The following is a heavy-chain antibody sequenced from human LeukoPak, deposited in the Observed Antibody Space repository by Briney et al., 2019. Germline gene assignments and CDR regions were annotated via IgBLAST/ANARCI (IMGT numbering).Heavy chain of an antibody. Sequence: GGSLRLSCAASGFTFSSYAMSWVRQAPGKGLEWVSAISGGGSGGRTYYADSVKGRFTISRDNSKNTLYLQMNSLRAEDTAVYYCAKVPSRTTSAGHYGMDVWGQGTTVTVSS. V-gene: IGHV3-23*01. CDR2: ISGGGSGGRT. CDR3: AKVPSRTTSAGHYGMDV. CDR1: GFTFSSYA. D-gene: IGHD1-7*01. J-gene: IGHJ6*02.